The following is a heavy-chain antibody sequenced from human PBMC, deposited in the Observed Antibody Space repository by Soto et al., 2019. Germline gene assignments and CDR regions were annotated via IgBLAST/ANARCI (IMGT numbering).Heavy chain of an antibody. V-gene: IGHV4-59*01. CDR1: GGSISSYY. D-gene: IGHD3-22*01. CDR2: IYYSGST. J-gene: IGHJ4*02. CDR3: ARGSTTYYYESSGYYSSPIYYFDY. Sequence: SETLSLTCTVAGGSISSYYWSWIRQPPGKGLEWIGSIYYSGSTNYNPSLKSRVTISVDTSKNQFSRKLSSVTAADTAVYYCARGSTTYYYESSGYYSSPIYYFDYWGQGTLVTVSS.